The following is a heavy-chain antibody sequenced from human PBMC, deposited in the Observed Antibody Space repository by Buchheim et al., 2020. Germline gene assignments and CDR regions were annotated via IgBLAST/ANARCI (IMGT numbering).Heavy chain of an antibody. CDR2: MNPNDGSS. J-gene: IGHJ4*02. Sequence: QVQLVQSEAEVKKPGASVQVSCKASRDTFTKYYIHWVRQAPEKGLEWMGIMNPNDGSSRFAQKFQARVTMTRDTSTRTIYMNLNNLRSEDTAVYFCVRGKLPYDSSGFFAHWGQGTL. V-gene: IGHV1-46*03. D-gene: IGHD3-22*01. CDR1: RDTFTKYY. CDR3: VRGKLPYDSSGFFAH.